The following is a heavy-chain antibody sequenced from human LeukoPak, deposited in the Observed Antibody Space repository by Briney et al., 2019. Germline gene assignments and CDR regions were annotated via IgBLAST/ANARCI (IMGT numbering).Heavy chain of an antibody. V-gene: IGHV3-23*01. J-gene: IGHJ4*02. Sequence: GGSLRLSCAASGFTFSSYAMSWVRQAPGKGLEWVSAISGSGGSTYYADSVKGRFTISRDNPKNTLYLQMNSLRAEDTAVYYCARVGGSGSYRDYWGQGTLVTVSS. CDR3: ARVGGSGSYRDY. CDR2: ISGSGGST. D-gene: IGHD3-10*01. CDR1: GFTFSSYA.